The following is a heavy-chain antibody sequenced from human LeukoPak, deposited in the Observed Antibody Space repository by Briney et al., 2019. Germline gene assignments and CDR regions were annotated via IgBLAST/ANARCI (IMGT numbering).Heavy chain of an antibody. CDR3: AHLNDHGLDY. D-gene: IGHD1-14*01. Sequence: SGPTLVNPTQTLTLTCTFSGFSLNARAVGVNWIRQPPGKALEWLALIYWDDDKRYSPSLKSRLTVTKDTSKNQVVLTLTNMDPVDTATYYCAHLNDHGLDYWGQGTLVTVSS. CDR1: GFSLNARAVG. J-gene: IGHJ4*02. CDR2: IYWDDDK. V-gene: IGHV2-5*02.